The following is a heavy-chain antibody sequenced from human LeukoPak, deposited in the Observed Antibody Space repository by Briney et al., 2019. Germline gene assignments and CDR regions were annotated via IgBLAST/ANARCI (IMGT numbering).Heavy chain of an antibody. D-gene: IGHD3-22*01. Sequence: ASVRVSCKASGYTFTDYYMHWVRQAPGQGLEWMGWMDPKSGEANHAQKFQGRVIMTRDTSINTAYMELSRLRSDDTAVYYCALEVYYSDNSAFDYWGQGTLVTVSS. V-gene: IGHV1-2*02. CDR3: ALEVYYSDNSAFDY. CDR2: MDPKSGEA. J-gene: IGHJ4*02. CDR1: GYTFTDYY.